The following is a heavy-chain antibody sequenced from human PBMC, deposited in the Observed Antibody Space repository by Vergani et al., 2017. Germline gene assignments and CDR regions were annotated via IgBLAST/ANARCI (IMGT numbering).Heavy chain of an antibody. D-gene: IGHD4-17*01. CDR3: ARYDYGDPEAESWFDP. CDR1: GYTFTSYG. V-gene: IGHV1-18*01. J-gene: IGHJ5*02. CDR2: ISAYNGNT. Sequence: QVQLVQSGAEVKKPGASVKVSCKASGYTFTSYGISWVRQAPGQGLELMGWISAYNGNTNYAQKLQGRVTMTTDTSTSTAYMELRSLRSDDTAVYYCARYDYGDPEAESWFDPWGQGTLVTVSS.